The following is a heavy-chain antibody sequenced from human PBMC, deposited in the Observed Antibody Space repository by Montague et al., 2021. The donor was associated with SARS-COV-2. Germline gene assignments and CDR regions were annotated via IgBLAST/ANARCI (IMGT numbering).Heavy chain of an antibody. J-gene: IGHJ6*02. D-gene: IGHD3-10*01. Sequence: SETLSLTCAVSGGSISSSNWWSWVRQPPGKGLEWIGEIYHSGSTNYNPSLKSLVTISVDKSKNQFSLKLSSVTAADTAVYYCARVHPLWFGELLLDYYYYYYGMDVWGQGTTVTVSS. CDR1: GGSISSSNW. CDR3: ARVHPLWFGELLLDYYYYYYGMDV. V-gene: IGHV4-4*02. CDR2: IYHSGST.